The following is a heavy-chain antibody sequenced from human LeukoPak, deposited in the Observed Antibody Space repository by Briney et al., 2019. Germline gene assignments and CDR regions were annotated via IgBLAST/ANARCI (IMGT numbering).Heavy chain of an antibody. CDR1: GFTFSSYS. J-gene: IGHJ3*02. CDR2: ISSSSSYI. CDR3: AKGDEGSHFWSASYAFDI. Sequence: PGGSLRLSCAASGFTFSSYSMNWVRQAPGKGLEWVSSISSSSSYIYYADSVKGRFTISRDNAKNSLYLQMNSLRAEDTAVYYCAKGDEGSHFWSASYAFDIWGQGTMVTVSS. V-gene: IGHV3-21*04. D-gene: IGHD3-3*02.